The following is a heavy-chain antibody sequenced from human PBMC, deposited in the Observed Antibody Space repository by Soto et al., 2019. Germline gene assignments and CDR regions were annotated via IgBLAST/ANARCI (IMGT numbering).Heavy chain of an antibody. CDR3: ARTGESSWRVVPAAVDAFDI. CDR2: IIPIFSTP. J-gene: IGHJ3*02. CDR1: GGTFGSYA. V-gene: IGHV1-69*05. Sequence: SVKVSCKTSGGTFGSYAISWVRQAPGQGLEWMGGIIPIFSTPNYAQKFQGRVTMTTDTSTSTAYMELRSLRSDDTAVYYCARTGESSWRVVPAAVDAFDIWGQGTMVTV. D-gene: IGHD2-2*01.